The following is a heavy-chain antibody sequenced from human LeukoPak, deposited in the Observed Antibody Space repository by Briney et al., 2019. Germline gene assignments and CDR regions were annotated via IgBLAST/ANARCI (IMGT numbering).Heavy chain of an antibody. CDR3: ARLFFSSGWYDAFDI. CDR1: GGSISSYY. D-gene: IGHD6-19*01. V-gene: IGHV4-4*07. J-gene: IGHJ3*02. CDR2: IYTSGNT. Sequence: SETLSLTCTVSGGSISSYYWSWIRQPAGKGLEWIGRIYTSGNTNYNPPLKSRVTMSVDTSKNQFSLKLSSVTAADTAVYYCARLFFSSGWYDAFDIWGQGTMVTVSS.